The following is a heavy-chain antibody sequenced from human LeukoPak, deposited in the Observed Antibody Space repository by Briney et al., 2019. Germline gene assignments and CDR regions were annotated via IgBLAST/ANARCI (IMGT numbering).Heavy chain of an antibody. CDR2: TKPDGSAE. Sequence: GGSLRLSCTASGFSFRNYWMGWVRQAPGKGLEWVANTKPDGSAEYYADSVRGRFSTSRDNANNLLYLQMNSLRAEDTAVYYCARDGGLHTNFDYWGQGTLVTVSS. J-gene: IGHJ4*02. V-gene: IGHV3-7*01. CDR1: GFSFRNYW. D-gene: IGHD2-15*01. CDR3: ARDGGLHTNFDY.